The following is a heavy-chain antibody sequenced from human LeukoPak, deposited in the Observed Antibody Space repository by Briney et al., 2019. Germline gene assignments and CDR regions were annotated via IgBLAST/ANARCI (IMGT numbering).Heavy chain of an antibody. CDR2: INPSSGGT. Sequence: ASVKVSCKASGYTFTGYYMHWVRQAPGQGLEWMGWINPSSGGTNYAQKFQGRVTMTRDTSISTAYMELSRLRSDDTAVYYCARLGPPEYSSSWYLAFDIWGQGTMVTVSS. J-gene: IGHJ3*02. CDR1: GYTFTGYY. V-gene: IGHV1-2*02. CDR3: ARLGPPEYSSSWYLAFDI. D-gene: IGHD6-13*01.